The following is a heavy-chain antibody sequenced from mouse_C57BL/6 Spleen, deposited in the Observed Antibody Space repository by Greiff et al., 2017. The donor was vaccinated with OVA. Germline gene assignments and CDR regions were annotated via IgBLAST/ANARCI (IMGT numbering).Heavy chain of an antibody. V-gene: IGHV1-82*01. CDR3: ATSITTVVLDY. J-gene: IGHJ4*01. CDR2: IYPGDGDT. D-gene: IGHD1-1*01. CDR1: GYAFSSSW. Sequence: VQLQESGPELVKPGASVKISCKASGYAFSSSWMNWVKQRPGKGLEWIGRIYPGDGDTNYNGKFKGKATLTADKSSSTAYMQLSSLTSEDSAVYFCATSITTVVLDYWGQGTSVTVSS.